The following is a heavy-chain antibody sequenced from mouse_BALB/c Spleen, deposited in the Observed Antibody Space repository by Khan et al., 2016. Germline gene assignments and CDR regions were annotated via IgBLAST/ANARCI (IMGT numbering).Heavy chain of an antibody. V-gene: IGHV5-6-4*01. CDR1: GFTFSSYT. CDR3: TRYSSGGFAY. Sequence: EVELVESGGGLVKPGGSLKLSCAASGFTFSSYTMSWVRQTPEKRLEWVATISSGGNYTYYPDTVKGRSTISRDNAKNTLYLQMSSLKSEDTANYYCTRYSSGGFAYWGQGTLVTVSA. CDR2: ISSGGNYT. D-gene: IGHD3-1*01. J-gene: IGHJ3*01.